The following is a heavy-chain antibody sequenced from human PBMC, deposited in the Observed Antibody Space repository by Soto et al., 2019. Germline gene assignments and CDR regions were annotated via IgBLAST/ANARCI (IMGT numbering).Heavy chain of an antibody. V-gene: IGHV4-30-4*01. J-gene: IGHJ5*02. Sequence: QVQLQESGPGLVKPSQTLSLTCTVSGGSFSSGDYYWSWIRQPPGKGLEWIGYIYYSGSTYYNPSLMSRLTIVLDTSKNQFSLKLSSVTAADTAVYYCAREVVVEVAATRRWFDPWGQGILVTVSS. CDR3: AREVVVEVAATRRWFDP. CDR1: GGSFSSGDYY. CDR2: IYYSGST. D-gene: IGHD2-15*01.